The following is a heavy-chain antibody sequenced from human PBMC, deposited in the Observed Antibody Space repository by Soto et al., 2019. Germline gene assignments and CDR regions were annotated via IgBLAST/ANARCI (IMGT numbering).Heavy chain of an antibody. CDR3: AKYCVSTSCYATHFDS. CDR1: GFTFDSHE. CDR2: ISARGGST. D-gene: IGHD2-2*01. Sequence: EVHLLESGGGLVQPGGSLRLSCAASGFTFDSHEMSWVRQAPGKGLEWVSTISARGGSTYYAPSVKGRFTVYIDNTKNKLYLQISSLRDEDTALYYCAKYCVSTSCYATHFDSWGQGTLVTVSS. J-gene: IGHJ4*02. V-gene: IGHV3-23*01.